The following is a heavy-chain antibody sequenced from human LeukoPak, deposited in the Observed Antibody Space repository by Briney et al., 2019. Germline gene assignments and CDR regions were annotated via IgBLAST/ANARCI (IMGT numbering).Heavy chain of an antibody. CDR3: ARIVGYDSSGYWYYYYYYMDV. J-gene: IGHJ6*03. Sequence: GGSLRLSCAASGFTFSSYWMSWVRQAPGKGLEWVANIKQDGSEKYYVDSVKGRFTISRDNAKNSLYLQMNSLRAEDTAVYYCARIVGYDSSGYWYYYYYYMDVWGKGTTVTVSS. CDR1: GFTFSSYW. CDR2: IKQDGSEK. D-gene: IGHD3-22*01. V-gene: IGHV3-7*01.